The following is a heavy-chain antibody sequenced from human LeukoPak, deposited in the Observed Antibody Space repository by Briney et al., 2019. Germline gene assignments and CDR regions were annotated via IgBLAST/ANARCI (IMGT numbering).Heavy chain of an antibody. V-gene: IGHV3-30*04. D-gene: IGHD5-18*01. Sequence: GRSLRLSCAASGFTFSSYAMHWVRQAPGKGLEWVAVISYDGSNKYYADSVKGRFTISRDNSKNTLYLQMNSLRAEDTAVYYCAKERDTAMVTIDYWGQGTLVTVSS. CDR2: ISYDGSNK. CDR1: GFTFSSYA. CDR3: AKERDTAMVTIDY. J-gene: IGHJ4*02.